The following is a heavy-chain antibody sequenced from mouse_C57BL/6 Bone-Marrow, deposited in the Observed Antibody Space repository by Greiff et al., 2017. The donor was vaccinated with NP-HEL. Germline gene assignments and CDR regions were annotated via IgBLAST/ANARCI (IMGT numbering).Heavy chain of an antibody. V-gene: IGHV7-3*01. J-gene: IGHJ4*01. D-gene: IGHD2-4*01. Sequence: EVKLVESGGGLVQPGGSLSLSCAASGFTFTDYYMNWVRQPPGKAFEWLGFIRNKASGYTTEYSASVKGRFTISRDNSHSILYLQMNALRAEDSATYYCARSIYYDYADDPFYAMDYWGQGTSVTVSS. CDR3: ARSIYYDYADDPFYAMDY. CDR2: IRNKASGYTT. CDR1: GFTFTDYY.